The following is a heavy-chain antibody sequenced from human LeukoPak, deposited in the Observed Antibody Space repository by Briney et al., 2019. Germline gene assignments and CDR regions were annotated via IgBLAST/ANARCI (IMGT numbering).Heavy chain of an antibody. D-gene: IGHD3-16*01. CDR1: GFTFSSYA. CDR2: ISGNGGST. V-gene: IGHV3-23*01. CDR3: AKEDRGGLVDY. J-gene: IGHJ4*02. Sequence: EGSLRLSCAASGFTFSSYAMNWVRQAPGKGLEWVSAISGNGGSTYYADSVKGRFAISRDNSKITLFLQMSSLRAEDTAVYYCAKEDRGGLVDYWGQGTLVTVSS.